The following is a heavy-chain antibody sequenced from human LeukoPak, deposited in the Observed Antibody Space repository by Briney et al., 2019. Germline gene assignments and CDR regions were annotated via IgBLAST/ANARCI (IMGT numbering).Heavy chain of an antibody. CDR2: ISVYNGDR. CDR3: ARVGVFGSGSDYTDCDY. D-gene: IGHD3-10*01. V-gene: IGHV1-18*04. Sequence: GAAVKVSFTASGYGFTFYGISWMRQAPGQGLEWMGLISVYNGDRNYAQKLHGKGTLTTEAPTSTAYMELRSLRSDETAVQYCARVGVFGSGSDYTDCDYWGQGTLVTVSA. J-gene: IGHJ4*02. CDR1: GYGFTFYG.